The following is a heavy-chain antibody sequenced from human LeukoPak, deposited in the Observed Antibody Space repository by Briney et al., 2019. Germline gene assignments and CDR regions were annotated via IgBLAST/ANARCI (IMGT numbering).Heavy chain of an antibody. Sequence: ASVKVSCKASGYTFTGYYMHWVRQARGQRLEWIGWIVVGSGRTNYAQQFQDRVTITRDMSTSTAYMELSSLRSEDTALYYCAALTPRGYTNGYPGYWGQGTLVTVSS. CDR3: AALTPRGYTNGYPGY. V-gene: IGHV1-58*02. CDR1: GYTFTGYY. CDR2: IVVGSGRT. D-gene: IGHD5-18*01. J-gene: IGHJ4*02.